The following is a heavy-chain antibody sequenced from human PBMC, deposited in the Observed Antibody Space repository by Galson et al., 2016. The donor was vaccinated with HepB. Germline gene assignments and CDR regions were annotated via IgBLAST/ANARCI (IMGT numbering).Heavy chain of an antibody. D-gene: IGHD7-27*01. Sequence: SLRLSCAASGFSFSDLYMDWVRQAPGRGLEWVGRIKNKAGRYTTDYAASVKGRFSIPRDDSKSSLFLQMNGLKTDDTAVYYCVRDNWGLDYWGQGTLVTVSS. J-gene: IGHJ4*02. V-gene: IGHV3-72*01. CDR1: GFSFSDLY. CDR3: VRDNWGLDY. CDR2: IKNKAGRYTT.